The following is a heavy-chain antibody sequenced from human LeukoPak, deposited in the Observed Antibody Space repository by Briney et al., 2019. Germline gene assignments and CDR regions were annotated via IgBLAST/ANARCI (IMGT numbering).Heavy chain of an antibody. Sequence: GGSLRLSCAASRFTFSSYAMHWVRQAPGKGLEWVAVISYDGSNKYYADSVKGRFTISRDNSKNTLYLQMNSLRAEDTAVYYCARASGSGWYYWFDPWGQGTLVTVSS. CDR3: ARASGSGWYYWFDP. V-gene: IGHV3-30*04. CDR1: RFTFSSYA. CDR2: ISYDGSNK. J-gene: IGHJ5*02. D-gene: IGHD6-19*01.